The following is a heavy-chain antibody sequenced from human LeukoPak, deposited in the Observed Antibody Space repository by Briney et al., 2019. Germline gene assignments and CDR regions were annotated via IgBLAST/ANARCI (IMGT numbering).Heavy chain of an antibody. D-gene: IGHD3-16*01. CDR2: IYYSGST. V-gene: IGHV4-59*08. CDR3: ARFGPYYYYYYMDV. Sequence: SETLSLTCTVSDDSITMYYWTWIRQPPGKGLEWIGSIYYSGSTYYNPSLKSRVTISVDTSKNQFSLKLSSVTAADTAVYYCARFGPYYYYYYMDVWGKGTTVTISS. J-gene: IGHJ6*03. CDR1: DDSITMYY.